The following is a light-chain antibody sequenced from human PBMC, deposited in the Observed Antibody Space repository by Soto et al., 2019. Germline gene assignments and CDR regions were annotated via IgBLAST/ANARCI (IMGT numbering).Light chain of an antibody. CDR1: QGITTY. CDR2: AAS. J-gene: IGKJ2*01. V-gene: IGKV1-9*01. Sequence: IQLTQSPSSLPASVGDRVTITCRASQGITTYLAWYQQKPGKAPKLLIYAASALQSGVPSRFSGSGSGADFTLTISSLQTEDFATYYCLQINSYPYTFGQGTKLEIK. CDR3: LQINSYPYT.